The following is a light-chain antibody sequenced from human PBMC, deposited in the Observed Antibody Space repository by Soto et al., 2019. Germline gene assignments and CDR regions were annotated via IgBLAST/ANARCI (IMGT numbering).Light chain of an antibody. V-gene: IGKV1-33*01. Sequence: DIQMTQSPSSLSASVGDRVTITCQASQDITSYLNWYQHKPGKAPKLLIYDASILEAGVPPRFSGSGSGTDFTLTISSMQPEDVATYYCQHCDYLPIFGPGTTVDF. J-gene: IGKJ3*01. CDR3: QHCDYLPI. CDR2: DAS. CDR1: QDITSY.